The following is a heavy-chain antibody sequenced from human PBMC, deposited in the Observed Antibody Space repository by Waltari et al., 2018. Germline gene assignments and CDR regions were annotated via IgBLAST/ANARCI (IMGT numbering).Heavy chain of an antibody. J-gene: IGHJ3*02. D-gene: IGHD3-3*01. Sequence: QVQLQESGPGLVKPSETLSLTCTVSGGSISSYYWSWIRQPPGKGLEWIGYIYYSGSTNYNSSLQSRFTISVDTSKNQFSLKLSSVTAADTAVYYCARDRSNVYDFWSGQDAFDIWGQGTMVTVSS. CDR1: GGSISSYY. CDR2: IYYSGST. V-gene: IGHV4-59*01. CDR3: ARDRSNVYDFWSGQDAFDI.